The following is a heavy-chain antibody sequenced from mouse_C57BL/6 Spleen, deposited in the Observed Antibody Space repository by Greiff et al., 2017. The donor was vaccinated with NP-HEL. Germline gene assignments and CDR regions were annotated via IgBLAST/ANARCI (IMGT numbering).Heavy chain of an antibody. CDR2: IYPGDGDT. D-gene: IGHD1-1*01. CDR3: AREDYYGSRYFDY. Sequence: VQVVESGPELVKPGASVKISCKASGYAFSSSWMNWVKQRPGKGLEWIGRIYPGDGDTNYNGKFKGKATLTADKSSSTAYMQLSSLTSEDSAVYFCAREDYYGSRYFDYWGQGTTLTVSS. V-gene: IGHV1-82*01. J-gene: IGHJ2*01. CDR1: GYAFSSSW.